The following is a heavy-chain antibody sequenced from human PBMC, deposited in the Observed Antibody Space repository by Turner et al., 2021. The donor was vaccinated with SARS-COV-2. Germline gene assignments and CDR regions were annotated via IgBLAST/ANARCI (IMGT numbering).Heavy chain of an antibody. D-gene: IGHD5-12*01. CDR3: ARDPGYSGYDYWQNTEFFDY. V-gene: IGHV3-21*01. J-gene: IGHJ4*02. Sequence: EVQLVESGGGLVQPGGSLRLLCAASAFTCSSYTMNWVRQAPGKGLEWVSSISSSSSDIYYADSVKGRITISRDNAKNSLYLQMNSLRAEDTAVYYCARDPGYSGYDYWQNTEFFDYWGQGTLVTVSS. CDR2: ISSSSSDI. CDR1: AFTCSSYT.